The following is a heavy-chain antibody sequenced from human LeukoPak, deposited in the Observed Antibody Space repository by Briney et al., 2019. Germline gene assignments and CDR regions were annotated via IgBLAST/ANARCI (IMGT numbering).Heavy chain of an antibody. Sequence: PGGSLRLSCVVSGFTVSTNSMTWVRQAPGKGLEWVSVIYSGDTTFYADSGKGRFIISRDSSKNTLYLQMNTLRAEDTAVYYCARVLGNYYESRFDPWGQGALVTVSS. CDR3: ARVLGNYYESRFDP. CDR2: IYSGDTT. J-gene: IGHJ5*02. D-gene: IGHD3-10*01. V-gene: IGHV3-53*01. CDR1: GFTVSTNS.